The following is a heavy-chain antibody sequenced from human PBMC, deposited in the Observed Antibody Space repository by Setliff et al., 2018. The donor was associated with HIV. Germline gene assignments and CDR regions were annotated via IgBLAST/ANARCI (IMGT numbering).Heavy chain of an antibody. CDR1: GGSFSGYY. Sequence: SETLSLTCAVQGGSFSGYYWSWIRQPPGEGLEWIGEINHSGSTNYNPSLKSRVTISVDTSKNQFSLKLTSVTAADTAVYYCARDPKHSSSGDLEYWSQGTLVTVSS. D-gene: IGHD3-22*01. V-gene: IGHV4-34*01. CDR2: INHSGST. CDR3: ARDPKHSSSGDLEY. J-gene: IGHJ4*02.